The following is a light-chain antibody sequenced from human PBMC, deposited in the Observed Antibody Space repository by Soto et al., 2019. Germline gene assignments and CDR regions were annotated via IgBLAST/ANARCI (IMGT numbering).Light chain of an antibody. CDR1: QSVRTY. V-gene: IGKV3-11*01. CDR3: QQRNTWPPIT. CDR2: DAS. J-gene: IGKJ5*01. Sequence: EIVPTQAPVTLSLSPGERATLSCRASQSVRTYLAWYQVKPGQAPRLLIYDASSRASGVPARFSGSGSGTDFTLTISSLEPEDFALYYCQQRNTWPPITFGQGTRLEI.